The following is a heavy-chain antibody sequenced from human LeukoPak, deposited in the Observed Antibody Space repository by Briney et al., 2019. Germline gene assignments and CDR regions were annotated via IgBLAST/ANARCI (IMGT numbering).Heavy chain of an antibody. D-gene: IGHD3-10*01. J-gene: IGHJ4*02. Sequence: PSETLSLTCTVSGGSISSYYWSWIRQPPGQGLEWIGYLYYIGSTNYNPSLKSRVAISVDTSKNQFSLKLSSVTGADTAVYYCARVTPGSGSYFFDYWGQGTLVTVSS. CDR1: GGSISSYY. V-gene: IGHV4-59*01. CDR3: ARVTPGSGSYFFDY. CDR2: LYYIGST.